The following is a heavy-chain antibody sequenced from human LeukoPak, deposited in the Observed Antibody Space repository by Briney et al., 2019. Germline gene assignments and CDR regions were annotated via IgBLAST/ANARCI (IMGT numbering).Heavy chain of an antibody. Sequence: ASVKVSCKASGYTFTSYGISWVRRAPGQGLEWMGWISAYNGNTNYAQKLQGRVTMTTDTSASTAYMELRSLRSDDTAVYYCARVPYDYVWGSYRPHFDYWGQGTLVTVSS. CDR1: GYTFTSYG. CDR3: ARVPYDYVWGSYRPHFDY. CDR2: ISAYNGNT. D-gene: IGHD3-16*02. V-gene: IGHV1-18*01. J-gene: IGHJ4*02.